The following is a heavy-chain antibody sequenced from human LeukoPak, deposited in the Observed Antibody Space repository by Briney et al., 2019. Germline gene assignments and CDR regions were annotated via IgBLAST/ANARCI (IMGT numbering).Heavy chain of an antibody. Sequence: PSETLSLTCAVYGGSFSGYYWSWIRQPPGKGLEWIGEINHSGSINYNPSLKSRVTISVDTSKNQFSLKLSSVTAADTAVYYCARGSKMYYPFRYWGQGTLVTVSS. D-gene: IGHD2-8*01. CDR3: ARGSKMYYPFRY. V-gene: IGHV4-34*01. CDR2: INHSGSI. J-gene: IGHJ4*02. CDR1: GGSFSGYY.